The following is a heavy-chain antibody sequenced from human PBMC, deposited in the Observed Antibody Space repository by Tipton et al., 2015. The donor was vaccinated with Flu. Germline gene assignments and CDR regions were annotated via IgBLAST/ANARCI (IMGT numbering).Heavy chain of an antibody. CDR3: ARGSGYTNAYLDF. V-gene: IGHV4-34*01. D-gene: IGHD5-12*01. J-gene: IGHJ4*02. CDR2: ITHSGSP. Sequence: LRLSCAVYGGSFSGYYWSWIRQPPGKGLEWIGEITHSGSPNYNPSLKSRVTISVDTSKNQFSLKVTSLTAADTAVYYCARGSGYTNAYLDFWGQGTLVAVSS. CDR1: GGSFSGYY.